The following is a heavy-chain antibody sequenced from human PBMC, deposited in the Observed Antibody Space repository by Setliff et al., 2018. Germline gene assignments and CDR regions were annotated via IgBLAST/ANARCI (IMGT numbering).Heavy chain of an antibody. J-gene: IGHJ3*02. V-gene: IGHV4-38-2*02. CDR3: ARDYYDSSGYYLLAFDI. Sequence: SETLSLTCTVSGYSISSGHYWGWIRQPPGKGLEWIGSISHSGSTYYNPSLKSRVTISVDTSKNQFSLKLSSVTAADTAVYYCARDYYDSSGYYLLAFDIWGQGTVVTVSS. D-gene: IGHD3-22*01. CDR2: ISHSGST. CDR1: GYSISSGHY.